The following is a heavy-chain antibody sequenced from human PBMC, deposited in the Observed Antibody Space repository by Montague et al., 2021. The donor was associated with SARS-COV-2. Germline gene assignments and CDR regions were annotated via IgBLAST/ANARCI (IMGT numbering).Heavy chain of an antibody. Sequence: SETLSLTCTVSGDSISTYYWSWIRQPPGKGLEWIGYIYYNGYTNYNPSLKSRVTISVDTSKNQFSLRLSSVTAAVTAVYFCASGGATYYYDTSGYQDAFDYWGQGTLVTVSS. V-gene: IGHV4-59*01. J-gene: IGHJ4*02. CDR3: ASGGATYYYDTSGYQDAFDY. D-gene: IGHD3-22*01. CDR1: GDSISTYY. CDR2: IYYNGYT.